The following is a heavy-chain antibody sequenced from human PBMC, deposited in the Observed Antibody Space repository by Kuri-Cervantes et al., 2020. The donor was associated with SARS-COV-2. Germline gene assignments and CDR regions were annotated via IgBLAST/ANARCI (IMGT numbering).Heavy chain of an antibody. CDR3: ARGLPNWNWLYYFDY. J-gene: IGHJ4*02. Sequence: SETLSLTCTVSGGSISSSSYYWGWIRQPPGKGLEWIGSIYYSGSTYYNPSLKSRVTISVDTSKNQFSLKLSSATAADTAVYYCARGLPNWNWLYYFDYWGQGTLVTVSS. V-gene: IGHV4-39*01. CDR2: IYYSGST. CDR1: GGSISSSSYY. D-gene: IGHD1-7*01.